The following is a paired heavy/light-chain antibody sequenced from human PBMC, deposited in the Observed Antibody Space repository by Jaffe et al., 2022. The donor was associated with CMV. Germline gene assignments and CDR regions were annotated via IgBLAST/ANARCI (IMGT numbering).Heavy chain of an antibody. J-gene: IGHJ4*02. D-gene: IGHD2-2*01. Sequence: EVQLLESGGGLVEPGGSLRLSCAASGFTFSDYCMSWVRQAPGRGLEWVSRITASGDTTYYAGSVKGRFTISRDQSKNTLYLQMNSLRVEDTAVYYCTQDPTTWYQLLWPPFDSWGQGTLVTVSS. CDR1: GFTFSDYC. CDR2: ITASGDTT. V-gene: IGHV3-23*01. CDR3: TQDPTTWYQLLWPPFDS.
Light chain of an antibody. Sequence: DIQMTQSPSAMSASVGDRVTITCRASQDISNYLAWFQQQPGKVPKRLIYAASTLQAGVPSRFSGSRSGTEFTLTVTSLQPEDFATYYCVQHHRYPFTFGPGTKVEIK. V-gene: IGKV1-17*03. CDR2: AAS. J-gene: IGKJ3*01. CDR1: QDISNY. CDR3: VQHHRYPFT.